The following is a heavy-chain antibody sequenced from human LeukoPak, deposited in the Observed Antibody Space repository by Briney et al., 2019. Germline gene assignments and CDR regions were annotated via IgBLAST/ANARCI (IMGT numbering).Heavy chain of an antibody. V-gene: IGHV3-30*03. Sequence: GGSLRLSCAASGFTFSGYGMHWVPQAPGKGLEGVTGIAFDGSRKHYADSVKGRFTISRDNSMNTMDLQMNSLRVEDTAVYHCTRYESSRFDPWGQGTLVIVSS. CDR2: IAFDGSRK. J-gene: IGHJ5*02. D-gene: IGHD3-3*01. CDR1: GFTFSGYG. CDR3: TRYESSRFDP.